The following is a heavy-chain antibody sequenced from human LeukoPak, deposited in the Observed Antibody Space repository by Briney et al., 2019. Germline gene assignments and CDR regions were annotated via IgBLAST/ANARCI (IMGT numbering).Heavy chain of an antibody. CDR2: INPNSGGT. Sequence: ASVKVSCKASGYTFTGYYMQWVRQAPGQGLEWMGWINPNSGGTNYAQKFQGRVTMTRDMSISTAYMELSRLRSDDTAVYYCARSMAARLAFDYWGQGTLVTVSS. CDR1: GYTFTGYY. D-gene: IGHD6-6*01. J-gene: IGHJ4*02. V-gene: IGHV1-2*02. CDR3: ARSMAARLAFDY.